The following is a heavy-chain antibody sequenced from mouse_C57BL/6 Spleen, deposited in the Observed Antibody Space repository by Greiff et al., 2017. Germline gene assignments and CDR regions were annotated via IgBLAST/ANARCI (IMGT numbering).Heavy chain of an antibody. CDR3: AGSRCLYDGYYVGFAY. J-gene: IGHJ3*01. V-gene: IGHV1-55*01. CDR1: GYTFTSYW. CDR2: IYTGCGST. D-gene: IGHD2-3*01. Sequence: VQLQQPGAELVKPGASVQLSCKASGYTFTSYWITWVKQRPGQGLERLGDIYTGCGSTNYNEKFKSKATLTVDTSSSTAYTQISSLISEYSAIYYYAGSRCLYDGYYVGFAYWGQGTLLTVSA.